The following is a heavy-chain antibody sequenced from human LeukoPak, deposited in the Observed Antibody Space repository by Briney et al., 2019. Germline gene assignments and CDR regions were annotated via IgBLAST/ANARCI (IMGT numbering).Heavy chain of an antibody. CDR3: AKKVSHVY. CDR2: ITTSDGNT. J-gene: IGHJ4*02. V-gene: IGHV3-23*01. Sequence: GGSLRLSCAASGFTFSSYTMSWVRQAPGKGLEWVSTITTSDGNTYYADSVKGRFTVSRDNSKNTLFLQMNSLRAEDTAVYYCAKKVSHVYWGQGTLVTVSS. CDR1: GFTFSSYT.